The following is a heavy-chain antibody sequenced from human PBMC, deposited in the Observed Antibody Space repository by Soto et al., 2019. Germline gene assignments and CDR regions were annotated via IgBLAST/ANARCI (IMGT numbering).Heavy chain of an antibody. CDR3: ARGVVTGVDYGMDV. V-gene: IGHV4-4*07. J-gene: IGHJ6*02. D-gene: IGHD1-20*01. CDR1: GGSMTGYY. CDR2: IYTSGGT. Sequence: SETLSLTCSVSGGSMTGYYWSWIRQPAGKGLEWIGRIYTSGGTNYNPSLKSRVTMSRDTSKKQISLKLSSVTAADTAVYYCARGVVTGVDYGMDVWGQGTTVTVSS.